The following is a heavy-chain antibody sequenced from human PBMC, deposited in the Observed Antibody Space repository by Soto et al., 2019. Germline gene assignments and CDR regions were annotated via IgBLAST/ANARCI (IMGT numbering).Heavy chain of an antibody. D-gene: IGHD2-2*01. J-gene: IGHJ3*02. CDR2: INHSGST. CDR1: GGSFSGYY. V-gene: IGHV4-34*01. Sequence: PSETLSLTCALYGGSFSGYYWSWIRQPPGKGLEWIGEINHSGSTNYNPSLKSRVTISVDTSKNQFSLKLSSVTAADTAVYYCARGGYCSSTSCYDAFDIWGQGTMVTVSS. CDR3: ARGGYCSSTSCYDAFDI.